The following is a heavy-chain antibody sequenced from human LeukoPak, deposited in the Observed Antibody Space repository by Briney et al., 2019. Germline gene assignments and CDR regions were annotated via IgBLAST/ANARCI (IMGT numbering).Heavy chain of an antibody. CDR1: GGSFSTYY. CDR3: ARAVITFGAAVAKGFDS. V-gene: IGHV4-59*01. D-gene: IGHD3-16*01. Sequence: PSETLSLTCTVSGGSFSTYYWSWIRQPPGKGLECIGYIYYSGSTDYNPSLKSRVTMSLDTSKNQFSLNLNSVTAADTAVYYCARAVITFGAAVAKGFDSWGQGTLVTVSS. J-gene: IGHJ4*02. CDR2: IYYSGST.